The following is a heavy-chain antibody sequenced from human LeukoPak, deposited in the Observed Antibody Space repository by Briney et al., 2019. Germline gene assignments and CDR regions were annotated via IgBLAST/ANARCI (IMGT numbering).Heavy chain of an antibody. Sequence: SLKVSCKASGGTFSRYAMSSVRQAPGHRLEWMGRVLPIFGTANSAQKFQAAVTITTDESTSTAYMERSSLRSEDTAVYYCARVLGPSDYWGQRTLGTVSS. J-gene: IGHJ4*02. CDR2: VLPIFGTA. CDR1: GGTFSRYA. CDR3: ARVLGPSDY. D-gene: IGHD2-8*02. V-gene: IGHV1-69*05.